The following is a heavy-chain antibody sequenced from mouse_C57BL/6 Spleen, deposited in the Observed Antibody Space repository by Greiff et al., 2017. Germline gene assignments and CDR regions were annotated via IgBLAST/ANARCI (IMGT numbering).Heavy chain of an antibody. V-gene: IGHV1-69*01. CDR2: IDPSDSYT. D-gene: IGHD2-1*01. CDR1: GYTFTSYW. CDR3: ARGKNGNYVDY. Sequence: QVQLQQPGAELVMPGASVKLSCKASGYTFTSYWMHWVKQRPGQGLEWIGEIDPSDSYTNYNQKFKGKSTLTVDKSSSTAYMQLSSLTSEDSAVYYCARGKNGNYVDYWGQGTTLTVSS. J-gene: IGHJ2*01.